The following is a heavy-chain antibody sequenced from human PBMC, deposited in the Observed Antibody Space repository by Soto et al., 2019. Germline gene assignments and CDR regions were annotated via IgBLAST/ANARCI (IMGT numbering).Heavy chain of an antibody. D-gene: IGHD3-10*01. CDR2: ISSSSSYI. V-gene: IGHV3-21*01. Sequence: EVQLVESGGGLVKPGGSLRLSCAASGFTFSSYSMNWVRQAPGKGLEWVSSISSSSSYIYYADSVKGRFTISSDNAKNSLYRQMNSLRADDTAVYYCARDLRFGALDSWGQGTLVTVSS. J-gene: IGHJ4*02. CDR3: ARDLRFGALDS. CDR1: GFTFSSYS.